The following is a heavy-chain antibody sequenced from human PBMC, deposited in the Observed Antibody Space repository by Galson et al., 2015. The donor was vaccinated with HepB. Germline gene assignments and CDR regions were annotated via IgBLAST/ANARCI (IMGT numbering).Heavy chain of an antibody. CDR3: ARDKLGYDDSSGYYYAKFRSASDAFDI. D-gene: IGHD3-22*01. Sequence: SLRLSCAASGFTFSSYRMHWVRQAPGKGLVWVSRINSDGSSTSYADSVKGRFTISRDNAKNTLYLQMNSLRAEDTAVYYFARDKLGYDDSSGYYYAKFRSASDAFDIWGQGTMVPVSS. V-gene: IGHV3-74*01. CDR2: INSDGSST. CDR1: GFTFSSYR. J-gene: IGHJ3*02.